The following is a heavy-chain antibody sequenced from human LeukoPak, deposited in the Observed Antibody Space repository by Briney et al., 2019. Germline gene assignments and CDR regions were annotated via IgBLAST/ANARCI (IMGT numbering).Heavy chain of an antibody. D-gene: IGHD4-11*01. J-gene: IGHJ4*02. CDR3: ARVGNYKNDY. CDR1: GGSISSYY. CDR2: ISYSKST. Sequence: SETLSLTCTVSGGSISSYYWSWIRQPPGKGLEWIGTISYSKSTYYNTSLKSRVTISVDTSKRQFSLKLTSVTAADTAVYYCARVGNYKNDYWGQGTLVTVSS. V-gene: IGHV4-59*12.